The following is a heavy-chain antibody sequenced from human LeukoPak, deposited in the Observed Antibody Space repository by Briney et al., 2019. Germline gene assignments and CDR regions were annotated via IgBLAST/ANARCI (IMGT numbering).Heavy chain of an antibody. D-gene: IGHD3-9*01. Sequence: SETLSLTCTVSGGSISSYYWSWIRQPPGKGLEWIGYIYYSGSTNYNPSLKSRVTISVDTSKNQFSLKLSSVTAADTAVYYCSRDGYYDILGFDYWGQGTLVNVSS. J-gene: IGHJ4*02. CDR2: IYYSGST. CDR3: SRDGYYDILGFDY. CDR1: GGSISSYY. V-gene: IGHV4-59*01.